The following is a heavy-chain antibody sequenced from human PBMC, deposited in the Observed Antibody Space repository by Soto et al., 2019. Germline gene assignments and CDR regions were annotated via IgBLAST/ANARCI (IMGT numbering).Heavy chain of an antibody. CDR3: ARGFDYYDSSGSAHFDY. J-gene: IGHJ4*02. Sequence: QVQLVQSGAEVKKPGASVKVSCKASGYTFTSYAMHWVRQAPGQRLEWMGWINAGNGNTKYSQKFQGRVTITRDTSASTAYMELSSLRSEDTAVYYCARGFDYYDSSGSAHFDYWGQGTLVTFSS. D-gene: IGHD3-22*01. CDR2: INAGNGNT. CDR1: GYTFTSYA. V-gene: IGHV1-3*01.